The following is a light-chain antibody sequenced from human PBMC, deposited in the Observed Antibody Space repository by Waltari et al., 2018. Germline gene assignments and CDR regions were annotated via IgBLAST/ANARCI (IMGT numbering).Light chain of an antibody. V-gene: IGLV3-21*03. CDR2: DDS. J-gene: IGLJ2*01. CDR3: QVWDRSTDHSI. CDR1: DIGSKS. Sequence: SYVLTQPPSVSVAPGKSAKITCGGNDIGSKSVHWDQQKPGQVPVLVVHDDSGRPSWIPGRFSGSNSGNTATLTITRVEVGDEADYYCQVWDRSTDHSIFGGGTELTVL.